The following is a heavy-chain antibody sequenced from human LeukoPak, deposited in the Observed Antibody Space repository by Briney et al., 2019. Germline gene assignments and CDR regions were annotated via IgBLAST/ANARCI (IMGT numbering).Heavy chain of an antibody. CDR3: ARGSSGYDAFDI. V-gene: IGHV3-21*01. CDR1: GFTFSSYS. D-gene: IGHD3-22*01. CDR2: ISSSSSYI. J-gene: IGHJ3*02. Sequence: GGSVRLSCGASGFTFSSYSMNWVPQAPGKGLEWVSSISSSSSYIYYADSVRGRFTISRDNAKNSLYLQMNSLRAEDTAVYYCARGSSGYDAFDIWGQGTMVTVSS.